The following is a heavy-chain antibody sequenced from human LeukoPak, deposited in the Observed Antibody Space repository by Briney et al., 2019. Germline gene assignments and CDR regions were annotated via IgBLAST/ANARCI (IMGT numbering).Heavy chain of an antibody. D-gene: IGHD5-12*01. Sequence: KPSETLSLTCTVSGGSIRSSYYYWGWIRQPPGKGLEWIGSIYDSGSTYYNPSLKSRVTISVDTSKNQFSLKLNSVTAADTAVYYCVRLVGGDIDYWGQGTLVTVSS. J-gene: IGHJ4*02. V-gene: IGHV4-39*01. CDR3: VRLVGGDIDY. CDR2: IYDSGST. CDR1: GGSIRSSYYY.